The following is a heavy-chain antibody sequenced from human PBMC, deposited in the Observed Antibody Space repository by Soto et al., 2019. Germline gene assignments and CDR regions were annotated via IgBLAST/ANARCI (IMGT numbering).Heavy chain of an antibody. J-gene: IGHJ4*02. D-gene: IGHD2-15*01. Sequence: QVQLVESGGGVVQPGRSLRLSCAASGFTFSSYGMHWVRQAPGTGLEWVAVIWYDGSNKYYADSVKGRFTISRDNSKNTLYLQMNSLRAEDTAVYYCARDSVGYCSGGSCYGLDYWGQGTLVTVSS. CDR2: IWYDGSNK. V-gene: IGHV3-33*01. CDR3: ARDSVGYCSGGSCYGLDY. CDR1: GFTFSSYG.